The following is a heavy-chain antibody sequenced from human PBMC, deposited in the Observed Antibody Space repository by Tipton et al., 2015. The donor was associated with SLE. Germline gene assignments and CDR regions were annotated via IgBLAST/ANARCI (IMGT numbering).Heavy chain of an antibody. J-gene: IGHJ4*02. CDR3: ARCDGYNCLRGFDY. CDR1: GFTFSRHS. D-gene: IGHD5-24*01. CDR2: ISYDGSNK. V-gene: IGHV3-30*14. Sequence: SLRLSCVASGFTFSRHSMHWVRQAPGKGLEWVAVISYDGSNKYYADSVKGRFTISRDNSKNTLYLQMDSLRPEDTAVYYCARCDGYNCLRGFDYWGQGTLVTVSS.